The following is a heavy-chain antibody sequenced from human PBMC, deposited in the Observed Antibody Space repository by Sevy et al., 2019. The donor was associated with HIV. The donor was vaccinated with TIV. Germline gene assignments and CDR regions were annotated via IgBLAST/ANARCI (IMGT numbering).Heavy chain of an antibody. D-gene: IGHD3-10*01. V-gene: IGHV3-53*01. CDR3: ASDNYYGSGSWDYYYYMDV. Sequence: GGSLRLSSAASGFTVSSNYMSWVRQAPGKGLEWVSVIYSGGSTYYADSVKGRFTISRDNSKNTLYLQMNSLRAEDTAVYYCASDNYYGSGSWDYYYYMDVWGKGTTVTVSS. CDR2: IYSGGST. J-gene: IGHJ6*03. CDR1: GFTVSSNY.